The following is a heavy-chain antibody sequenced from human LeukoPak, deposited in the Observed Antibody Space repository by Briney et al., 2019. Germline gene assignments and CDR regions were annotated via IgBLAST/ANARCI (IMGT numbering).Heavy chain of an antibody. CDR1: GGSISSYY. V-gene: IGHV4-59*08. CDR3: ASLTGRYYFDY. Sequence: SETLSLTCTVSGGSISSYYWSWIRQPPGKGLEWIGYIHYSGSTKYNPSLKSRVTISVDTSKNQFSLKLGSVTAADTAVYYCASLTGRYYFDYWGQGTLVTVSS. J-gene: IGHJ4*02. CDR2: IHYSGST.